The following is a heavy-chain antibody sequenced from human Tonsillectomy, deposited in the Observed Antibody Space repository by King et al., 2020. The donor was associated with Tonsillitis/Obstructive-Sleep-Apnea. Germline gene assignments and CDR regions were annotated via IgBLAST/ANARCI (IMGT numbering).Heavy chain of an antibody. D-gene: IGHD6-19*01. CDR2: ISSSSSYI. Sequence: VQLVESGGGLVKPGGSLRLSCAASGFTFSSYSMNWVRQAPGKGLEWVSSISSSSSYIYYADSVKGRFTISRDNAKNSLYLQMNSLRAEDTAVYYCARDSIGSIAVAGTDAFDIWGQGTMVTVSS. V-gene: IGHV3-21*01. CDR1: GFTFSSYS. CDR3: ARDSIGSIAVAGTDAFDI. J-gene: IGHJ3*02.